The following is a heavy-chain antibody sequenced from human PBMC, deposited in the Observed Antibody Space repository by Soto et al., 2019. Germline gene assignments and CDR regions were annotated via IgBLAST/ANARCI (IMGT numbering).Heavy chain of an antibody. J-gene: IGHJ4*02. D-gene: IGHD3-10*01. CDR3: ARGGVRAVNDY. CDR2: INHSGST. CDR1: GGSFSGYY. V-gene: IGHV4-34*01. Sequence: SETLSLTCAVYGGSFSGYYWSWIRQPPGKGLEWIGEINHSGSTNYNPSLKSRVTISVDTSKNQFSLKLSSVTAADTAVYYCARGGVRAVNDYWGQGTLVTVSS.